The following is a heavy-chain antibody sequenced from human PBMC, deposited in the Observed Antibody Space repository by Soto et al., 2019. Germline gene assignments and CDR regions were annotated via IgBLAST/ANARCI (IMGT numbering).Heavy chain of an antibody. CDR1: GFIFSSYW. J-gene: IGHJ1*01. V-gene: IGHV3-7*03. D-gene: IGHD4-17*01. Sequence: EVQLVESGGGLVQPGGSLRLSCAASGFIFSSYWMSWVRQAPGKGLEWVANISQDGSEKYYVDSVKGRFTISRDNAKNSLYLQMNSLRAEDTAIYYCAKDGHSGIGDYVYFHRWGQGTLVTVSS. CDR2: ISQDGSEK. CDR3: AKDGHSGIGDYVYFHR.